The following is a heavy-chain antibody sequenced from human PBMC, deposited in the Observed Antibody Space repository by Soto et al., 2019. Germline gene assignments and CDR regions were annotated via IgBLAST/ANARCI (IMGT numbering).Heavy chain of an antibody. D-gene: IGHD6-13*01. Sequence: GGSLTLSCAASGFTFSSYSMNWVRQAPGKGLEWVSSISSSSSYIYYADSVKGRFTISRDNAKNSLYLQMNSLRAEDTAVYYCARYPAAGTGPWGQGTLVTVSS. CDR3: ARYPAAGTGP. V-gene: IGHV3-21*01. J-gene: IGHJ5*02. CDR1: GFTFSSYS. CDR2: ISSSSSYI.